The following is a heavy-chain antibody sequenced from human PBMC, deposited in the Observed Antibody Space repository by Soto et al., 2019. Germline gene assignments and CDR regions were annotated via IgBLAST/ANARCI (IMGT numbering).Heavy chain of an antibody. CDR2: IYHSGNP. CDR1: VGSTSIDNY. V-gene: IGHV4-4*02. Sequence: PSGTLCVACAVSVGSTSIDNYWWCIRQPTGKCLDWIGHIYHSGNPDYNPSVKSRLAISIDTSKNQFSLKLSSVTAADTCVYFCAREGGESSDGLYYFDSWGQGSLVTVSS. J-gene: IGHJ4*02. CDR3: AREGGESSDGLYYFDS. D-gene: IGHD3-16*01.